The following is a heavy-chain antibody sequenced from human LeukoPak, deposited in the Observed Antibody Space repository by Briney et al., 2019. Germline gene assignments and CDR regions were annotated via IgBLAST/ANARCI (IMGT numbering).Heavy chain of an antibody. CDR2: IYSGGNT. D-gene: IGHD5-12*01. V-gene: IGHV3-53*01. Sequence: GGSLRLSCAASGFTVSSNYMSWVRQAPGKGLEWVSVIYSGGNTYYADSVKGRFTISRDNSKNTLYLQMNSLRAEDTAVYYCARGRYSGYVFDYWGQGTLVTVSS. J-gene: IGHJ4*02. CDR3: ARGRYSGYVFDY. CDR1: GFTVSSNY.